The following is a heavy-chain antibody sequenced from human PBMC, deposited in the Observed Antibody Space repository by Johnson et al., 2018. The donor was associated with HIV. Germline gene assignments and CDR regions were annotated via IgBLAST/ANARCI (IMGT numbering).Heavy chain of an antibody. V-gene: IGHV3-20*04. Sequence: VQLVESGGGVVRPGGSLRLSCAASGFTFDDYGMSWVRQAPGKGLEWVSGINWNGGSTGYADSVKGRFTISRDNSKNTLYLQMNSLRAEDTAVYYCARDRGVAVVIATEGGAFDIWGQGTMVTVSS. J-gene: IGHJ3*02. CDR2: INWNGGST. CDR3: ARDRGVAVVIATEGGAFDI. CDR1: GFTFDDYG. D-gene: IGHD2-21*01.